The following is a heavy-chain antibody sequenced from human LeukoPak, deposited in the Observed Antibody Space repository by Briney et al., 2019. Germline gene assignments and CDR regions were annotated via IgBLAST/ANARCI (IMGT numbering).Heavy chain of an antibody. CDR1: GFTFSSYG. CDR2: IRYDGSNK. CDR3: AKARVRGICRSYVDY. V-gene: IGHV3-30*02. D-gene: IGHD4/OR15-4a*01. J-gene: IGHJ4*02. Sequence: PGGSLRLSCAASGFTFSSYGMHWVRQAPGKGLEWVAFIRYDGSNKYYADSVKGRFTISRDNSKNTLYLQMNSLRAEDTAVYYCAKARVRGICRSYVDYWGQGTLVTVSS.